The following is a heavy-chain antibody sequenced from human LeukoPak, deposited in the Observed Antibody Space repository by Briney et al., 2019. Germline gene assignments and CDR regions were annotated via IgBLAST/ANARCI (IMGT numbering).Heavy chain of an antibody. CDR1: GFTFSCYA. V-gene: IGHV3-23*01. CDR2: ISGSGGST. J-gene: IGHJ4*02. D-gene: IGHD6-19*01. Sequence: GGSLRLSCAASGFTFSCYAMSLVRQAPGKGLELVSAISGSGGSTYYADSVKGRFTISRDNSKNTLYLQMHSLRAEDTAVYYCAKTTAGYSSGRYPGWPVDYWGQGTPVTVSS. CDR3: AKTTAGYSSGRYPGWPVDY.